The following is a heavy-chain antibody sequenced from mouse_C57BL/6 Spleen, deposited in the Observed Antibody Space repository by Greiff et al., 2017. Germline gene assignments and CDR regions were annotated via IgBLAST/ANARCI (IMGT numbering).Heavy chain of an antibody. D-gene: IGHD1-1*01. CDR1: GFTFSDYG. Sequence: DVKLVESGGGLVKPGGSLKLSCAASGFTFSDYGMHWVRQAPEKGLEWVAYISSGSSTIYYADTVKGRFTISRDNAKNTLFLQMTSLRSEDTAMYYCARPSFITTVPFYAMDYWGQGTSVTVSS. J-gene: IGHJ4*01. V-gene: IGHV5-17*01. CDR2: ISSGSSTI. CDR3: ARPSFITTVPFYAMDY.